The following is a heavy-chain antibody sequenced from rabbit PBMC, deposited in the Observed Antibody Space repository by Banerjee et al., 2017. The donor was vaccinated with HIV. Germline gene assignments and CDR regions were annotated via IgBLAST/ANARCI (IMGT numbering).Heavy chain of an antibody. V-gene: IGHV1S45*01. CDR1: AFSFSNKYV. CDR2: IYAGSSGNT. Sequence: QEQLVESGGGLVKPEGSLTLTCTASAFSFSNKYVMCWVRQAPGKGLEWIACIYAGSSGNTVYATWAKGRFTISKTPSTTVTLQMTSLTAADTATYFCARRADYAGGGGYGYGFGVWGPGTLVTVS. CDR3: ARRADYAGGGGYGYGFGV. D-gene: IGHD6-1*01. J-gene: IGHJ4*01.